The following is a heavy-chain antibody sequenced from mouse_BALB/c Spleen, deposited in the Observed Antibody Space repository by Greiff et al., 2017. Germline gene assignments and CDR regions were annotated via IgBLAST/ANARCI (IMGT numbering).Heavy chain of an antibody. CDR3: ARRYADY. CDR2: ISSGSSTI. V-gene: IGHV5-17*02. CDR1: GFTFSSFG. Sequence: EVKVVESGGGLVQPGGSRKLSCAASGFTFSSFGMHWVRQAPEKGLEWVAYISSGSSTIYYADTVKGRFTISRDNPKNTLFLQMTSLRSEDTAMYYCARRYADYWGQGTSVTVSS. J-gene: IGHJ4*01. D-gene: IGHD6-5*01.